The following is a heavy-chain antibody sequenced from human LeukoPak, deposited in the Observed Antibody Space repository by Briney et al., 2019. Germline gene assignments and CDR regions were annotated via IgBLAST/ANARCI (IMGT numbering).Heavy chain of an antibody. CDR1: GGSISSSSYY. D-gene: IGHD6-13*01. V-gene: IGHV4-39*07. Sequence: SETLSLTCTVSGGSISSSSYYWGWIRQPPGKGLEWIGRIHTSGSTNYNSSLKSRVTMSVDTSKNQFSLKLSSVTVADTAVYYCARMGAVAGNSANPDYWGQGALVTVSS. J-gene: IGHJ4*02. CDR3: ARMGAVAGNSANPDY. CDR2: IHTSGST.